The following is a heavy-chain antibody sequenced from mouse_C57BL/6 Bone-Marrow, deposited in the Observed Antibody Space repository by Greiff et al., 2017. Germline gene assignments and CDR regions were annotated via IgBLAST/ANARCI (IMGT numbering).Heavy chain of an antibody. Sequence: QVQLQQSGAELMKPGASVKLSCKSTGYTFTGYWIEWVKQRPGHGLEWIGEIFPGSGSTNYNEKFKGKATLTAVTSSNTAYMQLSSLTSEDSAIYCCARGGLLLPYWYFDVWGTGTTVTVSA. CDR3: ARGGLLLPYWYFDV. CDR1: GYTFTGYW. CDR2: IFPGSGST. J-gene: IGHJ1*03. D-gene: IGHD2-3*01. V-gene: IGHV1-9*01.